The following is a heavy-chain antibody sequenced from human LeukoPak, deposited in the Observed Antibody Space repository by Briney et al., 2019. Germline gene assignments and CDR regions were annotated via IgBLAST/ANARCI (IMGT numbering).Heavy chain of an antibody. D-gene: IGHD3-10*01. CDR1: GLTDTSKF. J-gene: IGHJ4*02. CDR2: IYGGGST. CDR3: ARGGDSFQY. V-gene: IGHV3-66*01. Sequence: PGGSLTLSCAASGLTDTSKFMPRVRQSPPQGLEWGSIIYGGGSTDYADSVKDRFTISRDNSKNMLYLQMNSLRAEATAVYYCARGGDSFQYWGQGTLVTVSS.